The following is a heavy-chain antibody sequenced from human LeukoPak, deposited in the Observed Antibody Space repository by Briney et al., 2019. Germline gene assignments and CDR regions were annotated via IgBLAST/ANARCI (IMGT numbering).Heavy chain of an antibody. V-gene: IGHV4-59*01. Sequence: SETLSLTCTVSGGSISSFYWSWIRQPPGKGLEWIGYIYYSGSTSYSPSLKSRVTISVDMSKNQFSLKLSSVTAADTAVYYCARLHVGYSSSWYFYWGQGTLVTVSS. CDR1: GGSISSFY. CDR2: IYYSGST. J-gene: IGHJ4*02. CDR3: ARLHVGYSSSWYFY. D-gene: IGHD6-13*01.